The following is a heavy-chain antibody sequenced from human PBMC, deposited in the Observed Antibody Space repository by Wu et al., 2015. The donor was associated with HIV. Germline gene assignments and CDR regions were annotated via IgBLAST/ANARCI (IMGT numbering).Heavy chain of an antibody. V-gene: IGHV1-24*01. CDR1: GYTLTQLS. CDR2: FDPESGGI. J-gene: IGHJ1*01. D-gene: IGHD3-10*01. CDR3: ARDAPYGRRNL. Sequence: QVQLVQSGAEVRKPGASVKVSCKISGYTLTQLSMNWVRQAPGKGLEWMGGFDPESGGIIYAQKFQGRVTMTDDTSTDTTYMELNSLTSDDTAVYYCARDAPYGRRNLWGPGTLVTVSS.